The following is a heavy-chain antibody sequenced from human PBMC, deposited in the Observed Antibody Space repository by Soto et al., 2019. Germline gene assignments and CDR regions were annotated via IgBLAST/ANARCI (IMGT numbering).Heavy chain of an antibody. CDR2: ISYDGSNK. CDR3: AREGNVDTAMVTEYYFDY. CDR1: GFTFSSYA. D-gene: IGHD5-18*01. V-gene: IGHV3-30-3*01. J-gene: IGHJ4*02. Sequence: QVQLVESGGGVVQPGRSLRLSCAASGFTFSSYAMHWVRQAPGKGLEWVAVISYDGSNKYYADSVKGRFTISRDNSKNTLYLQMNSLRAEDTAVYYCAREGNVDTAMVTEYYFDYWGQGTLVTVSS.